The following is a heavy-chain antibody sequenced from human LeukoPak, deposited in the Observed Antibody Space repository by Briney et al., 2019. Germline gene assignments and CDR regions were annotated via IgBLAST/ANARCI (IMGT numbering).Heavy chain of an antibody. Sequence: GGSLRLSCAASGFTFSNYGMAWVRPVLGRGLEWVSAISASASSTYYTDSVKGRFTISKDNSANTLYLQMNSLRAEDTAVYYCAKCSAYYFDSSLSDYFDYWGQGTLVTVSS. CDR2: ISASASST. V-gene: IGHV3-23*01. J-gene: IGHJ4*02. CDR3: AKCSAYYFDSSLSDYFDY. CDR1: GFTFSNYG. D-gene: IGHD3-22*01.